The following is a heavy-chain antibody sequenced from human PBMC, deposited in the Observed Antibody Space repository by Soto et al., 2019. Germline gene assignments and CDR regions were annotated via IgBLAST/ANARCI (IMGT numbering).Heavy chain of an antibody. CDR2: INPNSGGT. CDR1: GYTFTSYG. CDR3: ARGITGTTTAPYYYYGMDV. Sequence: ASVKVSCKASGYTFTSYGISWVRQAPGQGLEWMGWINPNSGGTNYAQKFQGWVTMTRDTSISTAYMELSRLRSDDTAVYYCARGITGTTTAPYYYYGMDVWGQGTTVTVSS. V-gene: IGHV1-2*04. J-gene: IGHJ6*02. D-gene: IGHD1-7*01.